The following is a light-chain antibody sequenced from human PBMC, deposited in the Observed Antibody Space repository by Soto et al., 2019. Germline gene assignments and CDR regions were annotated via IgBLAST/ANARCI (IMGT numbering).Light chain of an antibody. CDR2: GNS. Sequence: QSVLTQPPSVSGAPGQRVTLSCTGSSSTIGAGYDVHWYQQLPGTAPKLLIYGNSNRPSGVPDRFSGSKSGTSASLAITGLQAEDEADYYCQSYDSSLSVVFGGGTQLTVL. CDR3: QSYDSSLSVV. J-gene: IGLJ2*01. CDR1: SSTIGAGYD. V-gene: IGLV1-40*01.